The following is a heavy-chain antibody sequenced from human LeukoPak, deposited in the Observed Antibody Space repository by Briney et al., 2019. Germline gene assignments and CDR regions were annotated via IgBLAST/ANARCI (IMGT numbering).Heavy chain of an antibody. CDR3: ARGGSRYYDSSGYYSASVDY. CDR2: INPNSGGT. D-gene: IGHD3-22*01. Sequence: ASVKVSCKASGYTFTGYYMHWVRQAPGQGLEWMGWINPNSGGTNYAQKFQGRVTMTRDTSISTAYTELSRLRSDDTAVYYCARGGSRYYDSSGYYSASVDYWGQGTLVTVSS. V-gene: IGHV1-2*02. J-gene: IGHJ4*02. CDR1: GYTFTGYY.